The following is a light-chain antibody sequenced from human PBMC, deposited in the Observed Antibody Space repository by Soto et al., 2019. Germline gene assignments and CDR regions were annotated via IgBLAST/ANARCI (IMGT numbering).Light chain of an antibody. CDR3: CSYAGSYTHVV. V-gene: IGLV2-11*01. Sequence: QSVLTQPRSVSGSPGQSVTISCTGTSSDVGGYNYVSWYQQHPGKAPKLMIYDVSKRPSGVPDRFSGSKSGNTASLTISGLQDENEAYYYCCSYAGSYTHVVFGGGTKLNVL. CDR1: SSDVGGYNY. CDR2: DVS. J-gene: IGLJ2*01.